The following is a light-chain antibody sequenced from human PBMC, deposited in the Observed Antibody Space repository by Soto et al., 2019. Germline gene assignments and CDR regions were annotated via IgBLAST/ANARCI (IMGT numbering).Light chain of an antibody. Sequence: QSALTQPASVSGSPGKSITISCTGTTSDIGGWNYVSWYQQHPGKAPKLMIYEVSNRPSGVSNRFSGSKSGNTASLTISGLKTAVEADYYCSSYSRSSFYVFGTGTKLTVL. CDR1: TSDIGGWNY. CDR3: SSYSRSSFYV. J-gene: IGLJ1*01. V-gene: IGLV2-14*01. CDR2: EVS.